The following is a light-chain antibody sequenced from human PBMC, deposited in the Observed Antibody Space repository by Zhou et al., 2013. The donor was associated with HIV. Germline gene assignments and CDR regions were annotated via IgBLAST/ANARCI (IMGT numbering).Light chain of an antibody. CDR1: QSLLYNKGYNY. Sequence: DIVMTQFPLSLPVTPGEPASISCRSSQSLLYNKGYNYLDWYVQRPGQSPQLLIYLGSNRASGVPDRFFGSGSGTDFTLKISRVEAEDVGIYYCMQGTHWPGTFGQGTKVEI. CDR2: LGS. CDR3: MQGTHWPGT. V-gene: IGKV2-28*01. J-gene: IGKJ1*01.